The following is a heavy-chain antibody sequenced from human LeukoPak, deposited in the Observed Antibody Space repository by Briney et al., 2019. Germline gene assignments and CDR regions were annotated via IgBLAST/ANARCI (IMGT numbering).Heavy chain of an antibody. Sequence: SGPTLVNPTQTLTLTCTFSGFSLRNIGVGVGWILQPPGKALEWLALIYWDDDKRYIPSLKSRLTITKDTSKNQVVLTMTNMDPVDTATYYCAHSQWIQDYFDYWGQGTLVTVSS. CDR1: GFSLRNIGVG. CDR2: IYWDDDK. J-gene: IGHJ4*02. V-gene: IGHV2-5*02. CDR3: AHSQWIQDYFDY. D-gene: IGHD5-18*01.